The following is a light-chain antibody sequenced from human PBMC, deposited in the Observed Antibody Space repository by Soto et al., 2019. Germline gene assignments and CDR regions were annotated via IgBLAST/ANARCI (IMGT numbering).Light chain of an antibody. V-gene: IGKV1-5*03. CDR3: QQYGTSSPWT. CDR1: QSISSW. J-gene: IGKJ1*01. CDR2: KAS. Sequence: DIQMTQSPSTLSASVGDRVTITCRASQSISSWLAWYQQKPGRAPKLLIYKASSLETGVPSRFSGSGSGTEFTLIISSLQPDDFASYYCQQYGTSSPWTFGQGTHVAIK.